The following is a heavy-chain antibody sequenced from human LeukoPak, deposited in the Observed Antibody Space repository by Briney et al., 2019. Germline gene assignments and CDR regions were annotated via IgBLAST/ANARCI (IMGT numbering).Heavy chain of an antibody. CDR2: IKSKTDGGTT. Sequence: GGSLRLSCAASGFTFSNAWMSWVRQAPGKGLEWVGRIKSKTDGGTTDYAAPVKGRFTISRDDSRNTLYLQMNSLKTEDTAVYYCTTSPVLLWFGELYGDYWGQGTLVTVSS. J-gene: IGHJ4*02. CDR1: GFTFSNAW. D-gene: IGHD3-10*01. CDR3: TTSPVLLWFGELYGDY. V-gene: IGHV3-15*01.